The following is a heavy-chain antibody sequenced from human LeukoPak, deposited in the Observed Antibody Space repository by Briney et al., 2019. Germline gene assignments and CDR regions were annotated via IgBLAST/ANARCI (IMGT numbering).Heavy chain of an antibody. V-gene: IGHV1-2*02. Sequence: ASVKVSCKASGYIFTGYYMYWVRQAPGQGLEWMGWINPNSGGTNYAQKFQGRVTMTRDTSISTAYMELSRLRSDDTAVYYCARGTRYFDRLPPEGFDYWGQGTLVTVSS. CDR3: ARGTRYFDRLPPEGFDY. CDR2: INPNSGGT. J-gene: IGHJ4*02. D-gene: IGHD3-9*01. CDR1: GYIFTGYY.